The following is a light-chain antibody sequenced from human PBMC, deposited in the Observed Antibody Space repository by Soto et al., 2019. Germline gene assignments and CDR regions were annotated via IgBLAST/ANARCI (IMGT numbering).Light chain of an antibody. J-gene: IGLJ1*01. Sequence: SYELTQPPSVSVASGQTATISCGENNIDSRTVHWYQQKPGQAPLLVVYDNSFRPSGIPNRFSGSNSGNTATLTISRVEAGDEADYYCQVWDNVDDHIYVFGTGTKVT. V-gene: IGLV3-21*02. CDR2: DNS. CDR3: QVWDNVDDHIYV. CDR1: NIDSRT.